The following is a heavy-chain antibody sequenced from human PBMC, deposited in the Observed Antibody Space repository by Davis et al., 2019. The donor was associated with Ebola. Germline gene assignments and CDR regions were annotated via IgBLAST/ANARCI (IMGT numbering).Heavy chain of an antibody. V-gene: IGHV3-23*01. CDR3: AKDLRGYYGQADY. J-gene: IGHJ4*02. CDR2: IGGSGTDT. CDR1: GFRFNTYG. D-gene: IGHD3-3*01. Sequence: GESLKISCAASGFRFNTYGMTWVRQAPGKGLEWVSSIGGSGTDTYYADSVKGRFTISRDNSKNTLYVQMNSLRAEDTAVYYCAKDLRGYYGQADYWGQGTLVTVSS.